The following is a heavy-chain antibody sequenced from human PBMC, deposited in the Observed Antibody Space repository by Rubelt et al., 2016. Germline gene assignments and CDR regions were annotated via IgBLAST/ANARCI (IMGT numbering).Heavy chain of an antibody. CDR3: ARGHWSL. D-gene: IGHD3-3*01. CDR2: ISDRSDAE. Sequence: EVQLVESGGGLVKPGGSLRLSCAASGFTFSSYSMSWVRQAPGKGLEWVSYISDRSDAEYYADSVKGRFSISGDKSKGTVSLQMDSLRVEGTAIYYCARGHWSLWGQGTPVTVSS. CDR1: GFTFSSYS. V-gene: IGHV3-21*04. J-gene: IGHJ4*02.